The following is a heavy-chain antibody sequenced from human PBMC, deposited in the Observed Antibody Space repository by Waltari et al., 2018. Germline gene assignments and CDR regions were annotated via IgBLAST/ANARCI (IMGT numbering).Heavy chain of an antibody. V-gene: IGHV1-69*14. CDR1: GGPFNTRA. J-gene: IGHJ6*03. CDR2: IVPIFGTA. Sequence: QVQLVQSAAEVKEPGSSVKVSCQASGGPFNTRAFSWVRQAPGQGLEWMGGIVPIFGTANYAQNFQGRVMTTANKYSNTVYMELRSLRSEDTAVYYCAMTLSPSKGYYYFYQMDVWGEGTTITVSS. D-gene: IGHD4-4*01. CDR3: AMTLSPSKGYYYFYQMDV.